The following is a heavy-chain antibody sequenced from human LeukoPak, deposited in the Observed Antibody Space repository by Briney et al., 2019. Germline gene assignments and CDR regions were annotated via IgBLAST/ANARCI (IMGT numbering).Heavy chain of an antibody. CDR2: IWYDGSTK. V-gene: IGHV3-33*01. CDR3: ARSVLRPVLQDFDS. Sequence: TGGSLRLSGAAYGFIFSSCGMRWVRPAPGEGLGWGAVIWYDGSTKCYADFLRGRFPTSRDTSANALYLQTNSLRAEDTAVYDCARSVLRPVLQDFDSWGQGTLVTVSS. J-gene: IGHJ4*02. D-gene: IGHD5-24*01. CDR1: GFIFSSCG.